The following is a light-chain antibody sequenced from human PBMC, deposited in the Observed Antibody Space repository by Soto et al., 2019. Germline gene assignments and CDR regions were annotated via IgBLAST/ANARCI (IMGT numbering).Light chain of an antibody. CDR2: GAS. CDR3: QQYHNWPTIT. V-gene: IGKV3-15*01. Sequence: ILMTQSPATLSLSAGEPATLSCRASQSVSTKLAWYQQKPGQAPRLLIKGASTRATGVPARCSGWVCGTEFTLTISSLQSADFAVYYGQQYHNWPTITFGQGTRLEIK. CDR1: QSVSTK. J-gene: IGKJ5*01.